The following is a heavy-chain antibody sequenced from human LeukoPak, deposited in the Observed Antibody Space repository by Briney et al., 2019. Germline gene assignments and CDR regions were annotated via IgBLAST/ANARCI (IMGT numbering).Heavy chain of an antibody. V-gene: IGHV3-23*01. J-gene: IGHJ4*02. D-gene: IGHD7-27*01. CDR2: ITTSDGNT. CDR3: AKDGGLWVSAHWGDS. Sequence: QTGGSLRLSCVASGVTFSTYAMNWVRQVPGKGLEWVSTITTSDGNTYYADSVKGRFTVSRDNSKNTLYLQMNSLRAEDTAVYYCAKDGGLWVSAHWGDSWGRGTLVTVSS. CDR1: GVTFSTYA.